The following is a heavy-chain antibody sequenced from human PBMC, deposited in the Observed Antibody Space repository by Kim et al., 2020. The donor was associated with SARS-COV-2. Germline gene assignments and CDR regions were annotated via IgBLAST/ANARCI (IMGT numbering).Heavy chain of an antibody. Sequence: GGSLRLSCAASGFTFSSYGMNWVRQAPGKGLEWVAVIWGDGSNKYYADSVKGRFTISRDNSKNTLYLQMNSLRAEDTAVYYCARGGAQDYHYGMDVWGQGTTVTVSS. CDR1: GFTFSSYG. V-gene: IGHV3-33*01. CDR2: IWGDGSNK. J-gene: IGHJ6*02. CDR3: ARGGAQDYHYGMDV. D-gene: IGHD1-26*01.